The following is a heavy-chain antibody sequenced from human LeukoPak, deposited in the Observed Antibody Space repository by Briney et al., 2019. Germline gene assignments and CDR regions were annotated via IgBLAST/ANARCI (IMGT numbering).Heavy chain of an antibody. CDR1: GFTVSSNY. V-gene: IGHV3-53*01. CDR3: AKNLVYSSSYSDY. CDR2: IYSGGST. D-gene: IGHD6-6*01. J-gene: IGHJ4*02. Sequence: GGTLRLSCAASGFTVSSNYMSWVRQAPGKGLEWVSVIYSGGSTYYADSVKGRFTISRDNSKNTLYLQMNSLRAEDTAVYYCAKNLVYSSSYSDYWGQGTLVTVSS.